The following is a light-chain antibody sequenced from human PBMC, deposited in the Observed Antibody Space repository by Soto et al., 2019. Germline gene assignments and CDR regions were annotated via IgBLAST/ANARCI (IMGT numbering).Light chain of an antibody. CDR3: CSDAGSSTYV. J-gene: IGLJ1*01. CDR1: NSDVGSYNF. V-gene: IGLV2-23*02. CDR2: EVS. Sequence: QSALTQPASVSGSPGQSITISCTRTNSDVGSYNFVSWYQQHPGKAPKVMIFEVSKRPSGVSDRFSGSKSGNTASLTISGLQAEDEADYYCCSDAGSSTYVFGTGTKGTVL.